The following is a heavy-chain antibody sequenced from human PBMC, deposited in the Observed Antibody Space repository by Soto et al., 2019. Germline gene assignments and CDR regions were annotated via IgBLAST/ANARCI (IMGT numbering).Heavy chain of an antibody. V-gene: IGHV1-58*01. CDR1: GFTFPSSA. Sequence: QMQLVQSGPEVKKPGTSVKVSCKASGFTFPSSAVQWVRQARGQRLDWIGWIVVGSGNTNYAQKFQERVTITRDMSTTTAYMELSSLRSEDTAVYYCAAVQGTYYHDSSGYLSAAFDIWGQGTMVTVSS. CDR2: IVVGSGNT. D-gene: IGHD3-22*01. CDR3: AAVQGTYYHDSSGYLSAAFDI. J-gene: IGHJ3*02.